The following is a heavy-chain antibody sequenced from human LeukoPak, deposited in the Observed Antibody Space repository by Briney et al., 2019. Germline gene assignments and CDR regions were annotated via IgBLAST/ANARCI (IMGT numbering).Heavy chain of an antibody. Sequence: ASVKVSCKASGYTFAAYYLNWVRQAPGRGLEWMGKIDPNYGFAYYAQKFQGRVTMTRDTSTSTVYMEVNRLTSDDTAVYYCARVLAYCTDSSCPGMDVWGQGTTVTVPS. CDR3: ARVLAYCTDSSCPGMDV. J-gene: IGHJ6*02. CDR1: GYTFAAYY. CDR2: IDPNYGFA. V-gene: IGHV1-46*01. D-gene: IGHD2-8*02.